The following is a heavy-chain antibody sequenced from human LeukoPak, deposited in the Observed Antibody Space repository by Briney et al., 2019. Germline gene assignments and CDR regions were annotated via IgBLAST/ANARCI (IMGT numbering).Heavy chain of an antibody. CDR1: GGTFSSYA. V-gene: IGHV1-69*05. D-gene: IGHD5-12*01. Sequence: SVKVSCKASGGTFSSYAISWVRQAPGQGLEWMGGIIPIFGTANYAQKFQGRVTITTDESTSTAYMELSSLRSEDTAVYYCARGEYSGYDWGTADYWGQGTLVTVSS. CDR3: ARGEYSGYDWGTADY. J-gene: IGHJ4*02. CDR2: IIPIFGTA.